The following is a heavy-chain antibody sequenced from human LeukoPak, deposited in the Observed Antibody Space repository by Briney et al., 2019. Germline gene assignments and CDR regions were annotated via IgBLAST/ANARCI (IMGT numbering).Heavy chain of an antibody. CDR3: ARDMSLGYCSSTSCYNFDY. V-gene: IGHV1-69*04. J-gene: IGHJ4*02. CDR2: IIPILGIA. Sequence: SVKVSCKASGGTFSSYAINWVRQAPGQGLEWMGRIIPILGIANYAQKFQGRVTITADKSTSTAYMELSSLRSEDTAVYYCARDMSLGYCSSTSCYNFDYWGQGTLVTVSS. CDR1: GGTFSSYA. D-gene: IGHD2-2*02.